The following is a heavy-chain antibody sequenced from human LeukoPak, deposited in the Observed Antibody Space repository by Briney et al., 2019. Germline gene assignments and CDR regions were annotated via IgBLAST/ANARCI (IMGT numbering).Heavy chain of an antibody. V-gene: IGHV1-2*02. Sequence: ASVKVSCKASGYTFTGYYMHWVRQAPGQGLEWMGWINPNSGGTSYAQKFQGRVTMTRDTSISTAYMELSRLRSDDTAVYYCAYSSGWLNYFDYWGQGTLVTVSP. CDR2: INPNSGGT. CDR1: GYTFTGYY. CDR3: AYSSGWLNYFDY. J-gene: IGHJ4*02. D-gene: IGHD6-19*01.